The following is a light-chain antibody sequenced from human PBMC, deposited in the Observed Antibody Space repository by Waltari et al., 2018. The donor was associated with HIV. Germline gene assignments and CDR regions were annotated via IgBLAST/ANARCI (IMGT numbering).Light chain of an antibody. J-gene: IGLJ1*01. CDR1: ASPRPY. Sequence: SSELPQPPPLSVSPGRTARIPCSGAASPRPYTHWFQQKPGQAPVVVIHKNTERPSGIPERFSASRSGTTVTLTITGVQTDDEADYYCLSADRSGTYVFGPGTTVTVL. V-gene: IGLV3-25*03. CDR2: KNT. CDR3: LSADRSGTYV.